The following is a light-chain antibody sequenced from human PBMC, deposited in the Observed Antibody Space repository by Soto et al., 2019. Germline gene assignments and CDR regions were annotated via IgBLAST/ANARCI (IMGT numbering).Light chain of an antibody. Sequence: DIPMTQSPSTLSASVGDRITITCRASQSISSSLAWYQQKPGKAPNLLIYKASSLERGVPSRFSGSGSGTEFTLTVSSLQPDDFATYYCQQYNSYPTFGPGTKVDIK. CDR3: QQYNSYPT. J-gene: IGKJ3*01. CDR1: QSISSS. CDR2: KAS. V-gene: IGKV1-5*03.